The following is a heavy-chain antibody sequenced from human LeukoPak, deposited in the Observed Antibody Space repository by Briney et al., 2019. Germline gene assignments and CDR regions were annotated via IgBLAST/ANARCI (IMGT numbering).Heavy chain of an antibody. CDR3: ANRPYTAILTYFDY. Sequence: GGSLGLSCAASGFTLSSYATSWVRQAPRKGLEWGSGISGSGGSTSYADSVTGRFTISRDNSKNTLYLQMNSLRAEDTAVYYCANRPYTAILTYFDYWGQGTLVTVSS. V-gene: IGHV3-23*01. D-gene: IGHD5-18*01. J-gene: IGHJ4*02. CDR1: GFTLSSYA. CDR2: ISGSGGST.